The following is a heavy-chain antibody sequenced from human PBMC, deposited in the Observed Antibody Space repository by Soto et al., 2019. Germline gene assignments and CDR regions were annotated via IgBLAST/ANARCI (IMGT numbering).Heavy chain of an antibody. CDR1: GFTFNNYA. CDR3: VRVDYDILTGYYLNWVDP. CDR2: ISSSSSTI. J-gene: IGHJ5*02. V-gene: IGHV3-48*01. Sequence: PGGSLRLSCAASGFTFNNYAMSWVRQAPGKGLEWVSYISSSSSTIYYADSVKGRFTISRDNAKNSLYLQMNCLRAEYTAVYYCVRVDYDILTGYYLNWVDPWGQGTLVTVS. D-gene: IGHD3-9*01.